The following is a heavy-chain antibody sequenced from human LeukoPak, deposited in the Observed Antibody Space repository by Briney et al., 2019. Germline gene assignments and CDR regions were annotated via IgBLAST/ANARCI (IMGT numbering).Heavy chain of an antibody. V-gene: IGHV3-23*01. CDR2: IYENGGTT. CDR1: GFTFRSHA. Sequence: GGSLRLSCVGSGFTFRSHAMSWVRQAPEKGLEFVSGIYENGGTTYYADSVKGRFSISRDNSKNTLYLQMNSLRAEDTAVYYCGGGLDTAMVYYYYYYGMDVWGQGTTVTVSS. CDR3: GGGLDTAMVYYYYYYGMDV. D-gene: IGHD5-18*01. J-gene: IGHJ6*02.